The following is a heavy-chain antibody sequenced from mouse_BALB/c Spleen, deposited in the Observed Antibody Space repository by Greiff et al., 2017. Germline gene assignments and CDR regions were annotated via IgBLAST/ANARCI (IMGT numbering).Heavy chain of an antibody. CDR2: ISDGGSYT. V-gene: IGHV5-4*02. J-gene: IGHJ4*01. Sequence: EVKVVESGGGLVKPGGSLKLSCAASGFTFSDYYMYWVRQTPEKRLEWVATISDGGSYTYYPDSVKGRFTISRDNAKNNLYLQMSSLKSEDTAMYYCARAITTDYAMDYWGQGTSVTVSS. CDR1: GFTFSDYY. CDR3: ARAITTDYAMDY. D-gene: IGHD1-1*01.